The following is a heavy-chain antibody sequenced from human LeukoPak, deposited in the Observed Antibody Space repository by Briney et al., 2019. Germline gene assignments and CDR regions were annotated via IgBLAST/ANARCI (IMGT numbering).Heavy chain of an antibody. Sequence: GGSLRLSCVVSGFTFSSYSMNWVRQAPGKGLEWVSSISSSGSYIYYADSVKGRFTISRDNAKNSLYLQMNSLRAEDTAVYHCARVPGDYWGRGTLVTVSS. J-gene: IGHJ4*02. V-gene: IGHV3-21*01. CDR3: ARVPGDY. CDR2: ISSSGSYI. CDR1: GFTFSSYS.